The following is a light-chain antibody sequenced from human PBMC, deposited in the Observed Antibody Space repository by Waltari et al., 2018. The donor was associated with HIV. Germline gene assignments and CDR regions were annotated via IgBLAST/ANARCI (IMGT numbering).Light chain of an antibody. CDR2: EGN. V-gene: IGLV2-8*01. CDR1: SRDIGAYTY. Sequence: QPALTQHPSASGSPGQSVTISCTGTSRDIGAYTYVSWYHQPPGRAPKLLIYEGNTRPSGVPDRFSGSKSANTASLTISGLQVAEEADYFCTSYAGNNNYVFGSGTRLTVL. CDR3: TSYAGNNNYV. J-gene: IGLJ1*01.